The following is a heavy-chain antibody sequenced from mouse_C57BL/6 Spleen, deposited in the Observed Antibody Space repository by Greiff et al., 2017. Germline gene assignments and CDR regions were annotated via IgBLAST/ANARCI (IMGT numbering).Heavy chain of an antibody. Sequence: QVQLQQPGAELVMPGASVKLSCKASGYTFTSYWMHWVKQRPGQGLEWIGEIDPSDSYTNYNQKFKGKTTLTVDKSSSTAYMQLSSLTSEESAVYYCARGYYHGRMYFDVWGTGTTVTVSS. J-gene: IGHJ1*03. D-gene: IGHD1-1*01. CDR2: IDPSDSYT. V-gene: IGHV1-69*01. CDR3: ARGYYHGRMYFDV. CDR1: GYTFTSYW.